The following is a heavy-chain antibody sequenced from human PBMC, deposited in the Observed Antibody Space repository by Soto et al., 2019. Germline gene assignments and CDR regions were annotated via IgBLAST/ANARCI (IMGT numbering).Heavy chain of an antibody. V-gene: IGHV5-51*01. CDR3: ARLYGDGNWFDY. D-gene: IGHD4-17*01. CDR1: GYIFARYW. Sequence: GESLKISCKGSGYIFARYWIAWVRQMPGKGLEWMGIIYPDDSDTRYSPSFQGQVTISADKSISTAYLQWSSLKASDTAMFDCARLYGDGNWFDYWGQGTLVTVSS. CDR2: IYPDDSDT. J-gene: IGHJ5*01.